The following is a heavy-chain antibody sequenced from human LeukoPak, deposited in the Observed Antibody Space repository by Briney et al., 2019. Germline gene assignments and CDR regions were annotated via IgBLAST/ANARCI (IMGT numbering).Heavy chain of an antibody. J-gene: IGHJ4*02. Sequence: GGALRLSCAAPGFTFSDSYISWIRQTPGKGLEWLLYISSSSSDTNYADSVKGRFTISRDNAKNSLYLQMNSLRAEDTAVYYCARGSRTIELGDDYWGQGTLVTVSS. CDR1: GFTFSDSY. V-gene: IGHV3-11*06. CDR3: ARGSRTIELGDDY. D-gene: IGHD5-24*01. CDR2: ISSSSSDT.